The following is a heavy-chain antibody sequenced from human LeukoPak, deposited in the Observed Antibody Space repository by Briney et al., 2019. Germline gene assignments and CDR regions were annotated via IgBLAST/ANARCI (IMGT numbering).Heavy chain of an antibody. CDR2: INPNSGGT. CDR3: ARVPDTAMVKFDY. CDR1: GYTFTGYY. V-gene: IGHV1-2*02. D-gene: IGHD5-18*01. J-gene: IGHJ4*02. Sequence: ASVKVSCKASGYTFTGYYMHWVRQAPGQGLEWMGWINPNSGGTNYAQKFQGRVTMTRDRSISTAYMELSRLRSDDTAVYYCARVPDTAMVKFDYWGQGTLVTVPS.